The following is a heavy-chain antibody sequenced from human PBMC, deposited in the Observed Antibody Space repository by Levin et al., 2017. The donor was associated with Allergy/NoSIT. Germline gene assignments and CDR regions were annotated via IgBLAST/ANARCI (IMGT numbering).Heavy chain of an antibody. J-gene: IGHJ4*02. CDR1: GFTFSSYA. CDR3: ARENDLAVAGFFDY. Sequence: GESLKISCAASGFTFSSYAMHWVRQAPGKGLEWVAVISYDGSNKYYADSVKGRFTISRDNSKNTLYLQMNSLRAEDTAVYYCARENDLAVAGFFDYWGQGTLVTVSS. D-gene: IGHD6-19*01. V-gene: IGHV3-30*04. CDR2: ISYDGSNK.